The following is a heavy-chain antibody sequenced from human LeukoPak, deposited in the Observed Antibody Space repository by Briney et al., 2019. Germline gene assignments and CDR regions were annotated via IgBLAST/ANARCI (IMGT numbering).Heavy chain of an antibody. D-gene: IGHD1-1*01. V-gene: IGHV3-23*01. CDR1: GFTFITYA. Sequence: GGSLRLSCAASGFTFITYAMAWVRQIPGKGLEWVSSISGSADNTYYADSVKGRLTISRDNSKNTLFLQMNGLRADDTAVYFCARLSGTFGTSSRILDYWGQGALVTVSS. CDR2: ISGSADNT. CDR3: ARLSGTFGTSSRILDY. J-gene: IGHJ4*02.